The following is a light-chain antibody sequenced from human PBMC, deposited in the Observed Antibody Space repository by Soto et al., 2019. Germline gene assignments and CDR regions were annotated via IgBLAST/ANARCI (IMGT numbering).Light chain of an antibody. J-gene: IGKJ4*02. CDR1: QSVSSSE. V-gene: IGKV3-20*01. CDR3: QRDGSSAPLP. Sequence: EIVLTQSPGTLSLSPGERATLSCRASQSVSSSELAWYQQQPDQAPRLLVYSASSRATGSPDRFSGSGSGTDVTLTISRLEPEDFAVYCCQRDGSSAPLPFGGGTKVEIK. CDR2: SAS.